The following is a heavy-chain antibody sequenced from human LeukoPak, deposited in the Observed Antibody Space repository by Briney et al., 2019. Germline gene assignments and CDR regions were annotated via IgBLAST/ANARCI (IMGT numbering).Heavy chain of an antibody. CDR3: ARDSDYGADC. D-gene: IGHD4-17*01. J-gene: IGHJ4*02. Sequence: PSETLSLTCTVSGGSISSYYWSWIRQPPGKGLEWIGYIYYSGSTNYNPSLKSRVTISVDASKNQFSLKLSSVTAADTAVYYCARDSDYGADCWGQGTLVTVSS. V-gene: IGHV4-59*01. CDR2: IYYSGST. CDR1: GGSISSYY.